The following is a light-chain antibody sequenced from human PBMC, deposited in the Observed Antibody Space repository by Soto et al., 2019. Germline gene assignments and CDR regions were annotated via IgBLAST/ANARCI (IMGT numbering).Light chain of an antibody. J-gene: IGKJ1*01. V-gene: IGKV3-20*01. Sequence: VLPQSPATLSLSPGERATLSCRASQSISSNYLAWHQQQPGQPPSLLIYGEPNRATGIPDRFSGSGSGTDFTLTISRLEPEDFAVYYCQQYGSSGTFGQGTKVDIK. CDR2: GEP. CDR3: QQYGSSGT. CDR1: QSISSNY.